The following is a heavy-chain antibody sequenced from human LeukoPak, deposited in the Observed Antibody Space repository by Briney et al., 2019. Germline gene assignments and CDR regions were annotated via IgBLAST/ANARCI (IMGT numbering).Heavy chain of an antibody. V-gene: IGHV3-11*04. D-gene: IGHD6-13*01. Sequence: GGSLRLSCAASGFTFTDYYMSWIRQAPGKGLEWLSYISSSGSTIYYADSVKGRFTISRDNSKNTLFLQMNSLRAEDTAVYYCAKDRGSSWYTAFDYWGQGTLVTVSS. J-gene: IGHJ4*02. CDR3: AKDRGSSWYTAFDY. CDR1: GFTFTDYY. CDR2: ISSSGSTI.